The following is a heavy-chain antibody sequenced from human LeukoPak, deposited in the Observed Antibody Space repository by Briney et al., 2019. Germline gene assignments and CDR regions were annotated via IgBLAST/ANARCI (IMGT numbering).Heavy chain of an antibody. J-gene: IGHJ4*02. Sequence: GGSLRLSCAASGFTFSSYSMNWVRQAPGKGLEWVSSISSSSSYIHYADSVKGRFTISRDNAKNSLYLQMNSLRAEDTAVYYCARAVAVAGTSDYWGQGTLVTVSS. CDR2: ISSSSSYI. D-gene: IGHD6-19*01. CDR3: ARAVAVAGTSDY. V-gene: IGHV3-21*01. CDR1: GFTFSSYS.